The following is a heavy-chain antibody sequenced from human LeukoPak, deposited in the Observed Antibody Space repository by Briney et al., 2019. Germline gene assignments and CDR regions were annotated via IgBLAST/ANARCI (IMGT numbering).Heavy chain of an antibody. CDR3: ARSHCSSTSCYNP. J-gene: IGHJ5*02. Sequence: GGSLRLSCAASGFTFSSYSMNWVRQAPGKGLEWVSSISSSSSYIYYADSVKGRFTISRDNAKNSLYLQMNSLRAEDTAVYYCARSHCSSTSCYNPWAKEPRVTVSS. D-gene: IGHD2-2*02. CDR1: GFTFSSYS. V-gene: IGHV3-21*01. CDR2: ISSSSSYI.